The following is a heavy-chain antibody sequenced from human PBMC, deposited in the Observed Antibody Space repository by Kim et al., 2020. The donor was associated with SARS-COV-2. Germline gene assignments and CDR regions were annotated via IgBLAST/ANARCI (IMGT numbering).Heavy chain of an antibody. CDR3: ARDSTPRYYDFWSGYYYFDY. CDR1: GGTFSSYA. V-gene: IGHV1-69*13. CDR2: IIPIFGTA. D-gene: IGHD3-3*01. J-gene: IGHJ4*02. Sequence: SVKVSCKASGGTFSSYAISWVRQAPGQGLEWMGGIIPIFGTANYAQKFQGRVTITADESTSTAYMELSSLRSEDTAVYYCARDSTPRYYDFWSGYYYFDYWGQGTLVTVSS.